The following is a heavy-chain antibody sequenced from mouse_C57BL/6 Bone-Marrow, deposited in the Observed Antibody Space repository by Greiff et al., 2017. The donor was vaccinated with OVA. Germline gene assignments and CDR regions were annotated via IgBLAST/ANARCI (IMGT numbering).Heavy chain of an antibody. Sequence: QVQLQQSGAELVRPGPSVKMSCKASGYTFNNYWIGWAKQRPGHGLEWIGDIYPGGGYTNYNEKFKGKATLTAAKSSSNAYMQCSSLTSEDSAINYFATSNPEGYFDVWGTGTTVIVSS. CDR3: ATSNPEGYFDV. J-gene: IGHJ1*03. V-gene: IGHV1-63*01. CDR2: IYPGGGYT. CDR1: GYTFNNYW. D-gene: IGHD2-5*01.